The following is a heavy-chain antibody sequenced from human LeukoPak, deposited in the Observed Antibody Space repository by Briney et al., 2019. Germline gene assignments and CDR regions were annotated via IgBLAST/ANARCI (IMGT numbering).Heavy chain of an antibody. Sequence: GESLKISCRGSGYSSTSHWIGWVRQMPGNGLEWMGIIYPGESDIRYSPSFQGQVTISADTSTSTAYLQWSSLRASDTALYYCARQVLRGGQFDSWGQGTLVTVSS. CDR3: ARQVLRGGQFDS. CDR1: GYSSTSHW. V-gene: IGHV5-51*01. J-gene: IGHJ4*02. D-gene: IGHD3-10*01. CDR2: IYPGESDI.